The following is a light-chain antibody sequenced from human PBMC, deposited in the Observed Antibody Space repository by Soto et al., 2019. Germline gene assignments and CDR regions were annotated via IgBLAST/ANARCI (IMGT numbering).Light chain of an antibody. CDR3: QQYSSWVWT. J-gene: IGKJ1*01. Sequence: EIVMTQSPATLSVSPGESATLSCRASQSVSSNLAWHQQKPGQAPRILMYDASTRATGISARFSGSGSGTEFTLTISSLQSEDFAVYYCQQYSSWVWTFGQGTKVDIK. CDR1: QSVSSN. V-gene: IGKV3-15*01. CDR2: DAS.